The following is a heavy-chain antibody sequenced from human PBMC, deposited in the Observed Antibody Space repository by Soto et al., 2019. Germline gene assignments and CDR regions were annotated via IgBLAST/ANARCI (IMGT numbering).Heavy chain of an antibody. Sequence: EVQLVESGGGLVQPGGSLRLSCAASGFTFSSYWMSWVRQAPGKGLEWVANIKQDGSEKYYVDSVKGRFTISRDNAKNSLYLQMNTLTAEDTAVYYCARGLPYYYYGMDVWGQGTTVTASS. V-gene: IGHV3-7*01. CDR1: GFTFSSYW. CDR2: IKQDGSEK. J-gene: IGHJ6*02. CDR3: ARGLPYYYYGMDV.